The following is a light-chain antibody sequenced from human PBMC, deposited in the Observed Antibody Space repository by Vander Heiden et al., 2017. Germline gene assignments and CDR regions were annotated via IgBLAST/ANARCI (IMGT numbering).Light chain of an antibody. Sequence: DLQMPPSPSTLSASVGDRVTITCQASHDISNDLNWYQQKPGKAPKLLIYGASSLETGVPSRFSGSGSGADFTFTISSLQPEDIATYYCQQYDNLPITFGQGTRLEIK. CDR3: QQYDNLPIT. CDR1: HDISND. CDR2: GAS. J-gene: IGKJ5*01. V-gene: IGKV1-33*01.